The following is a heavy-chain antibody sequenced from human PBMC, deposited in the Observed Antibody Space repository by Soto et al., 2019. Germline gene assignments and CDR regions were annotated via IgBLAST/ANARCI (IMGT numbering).Heavy chain of an antibody. CDR2: FDPEDGET. CDR3: ATRVYGGMWFDP. D-gene: IGHD4-17*01. V-gene: IGHV1-24*01. Sequence: GASVNGSWKCAGYTLTELAIHWVRQAPGKGLEWMGGFDPEDGETIYAQKFQGRVTMTEDTSTDTAYMELSSLRSEDTAVYYCATRVYGGMWFDPWGQGTLVTVPS. J-gene: IGHJ5*02. CDR1: GYTLTELA.